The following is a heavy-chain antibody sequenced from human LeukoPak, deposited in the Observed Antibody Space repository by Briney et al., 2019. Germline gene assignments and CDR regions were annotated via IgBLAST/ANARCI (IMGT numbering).Heavy chain of an antibody. Sequence: SETLSLTCTVSGGSISSYYWSWIRQPPGKRLEWIGYIYHSGSTNYNPSLKSRLTISVDTSKNQFSLMLSSVTAADTAVYYCAREGYSGSDSNLWGQGTLVTVSS. CDR3: AREGYSGSDSNL. CDR2: IYHSGST. CDR1: GGSISSYY. J-gene: IGHJ4*02. V-gene: IGHV4-59*01. D-gene: IGHD5-12*01.